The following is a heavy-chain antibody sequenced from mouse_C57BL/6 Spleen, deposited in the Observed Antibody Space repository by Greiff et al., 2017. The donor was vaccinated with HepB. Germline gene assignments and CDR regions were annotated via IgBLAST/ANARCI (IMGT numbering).Heavy chain of an antibody. V-gene: IGHV5-4*01. CDR2: ISDGGSYT. CDR3: ARDSSGYPFAY. J-gene: IGHJ3*01. CDR1: GFTFSSYA. D-gene: IGHD3-2*02. Sequence: EVQVVESGGGLVKPGGSLKLSCAASGFTFSSYAMSWVRQTPEKRLEWVATISDGGSYTYYPDNVKGRFTISRDNAKNNLYLQMSHLKSEDTAMYYCARDSSGYPFAYWGQRTLVTVSA.